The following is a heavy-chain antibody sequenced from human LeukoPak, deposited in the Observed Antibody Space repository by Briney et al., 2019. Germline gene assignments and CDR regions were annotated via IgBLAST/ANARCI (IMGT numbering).Heavy chain of an antibody. D-gene: IGHD3-22*01. J-gene: IGHJ4*02. CDR2: ISGSGGST. Sequence: GGSPRLSCAASGFTFSSYAMSWVRQAPGKGLEWVSAISGSGGSTYYADSVKGRFTISRDNSKNTLYLQMNSLRAEDTAVYYCAKVVQYYDSSGYYYDYWGQGTLVTVSS. V-gene: IGHV3-23*01. CDR1: GFTFSSYA. CDR3: AKVVQYYDSSGYYYDY.